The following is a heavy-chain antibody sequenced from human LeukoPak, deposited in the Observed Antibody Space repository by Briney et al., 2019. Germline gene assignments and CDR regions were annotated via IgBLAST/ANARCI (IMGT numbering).Heavy chain of an antibody. D-gene: IGHD3-10*01. CDR3: ARDSSSGSYPDY. CDR2: IQQDGSDK. Sequence: GGSLRLSCAASGFTFSSYAMSWVRQAPGKGLEWVANIQQDGSDKYYVDSVKGRFTISRDNAKNSLYLQINSLRAEDTAVYYCARDSSSGSYPDYWGQGTLVTVSS. V-gene: IGHV3-7*04. J-gene: IGHJ4*02. CDR1: GFTFSSYA.